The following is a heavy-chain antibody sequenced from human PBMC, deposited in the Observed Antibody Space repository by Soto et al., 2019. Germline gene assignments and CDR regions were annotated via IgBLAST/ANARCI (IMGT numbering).Heavy chain of an antibody. CDR2: ISYDGSNK. J-gene: IGHJ4*02. D-gene: IGHD3-22*01. V-gene: IGHV3-30*18. CDR3: AKDRHYYDSSGAFDY. Sequence: GGSLRLSCAASGFTFNSYGMHWVRQAPGKGLEWVALISYDGSNKYYPDSVKGQFTISRDNSKNTLNLQMNSLRAEDTAVYYCAKDRHYYDSSGAFDYWGQGTLVTVSS. CDR1: GFTFNSYG.